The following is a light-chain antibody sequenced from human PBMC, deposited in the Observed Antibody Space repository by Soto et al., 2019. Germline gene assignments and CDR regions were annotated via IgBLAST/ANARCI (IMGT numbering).Light chain of an antibody. CDR3: QQYGSSPPYT. J-gene: IGKJ2*01. V-gene: IGKV3-20*01. CDR1: QSVSSSY. CDR2: GAS. Sequence: EIVLTQSPGTLSLSPGERATLSCRASQSVSSSYLAWYQQKPGQAPRLLIYGASSRATGIPDRFSGSGSGTDFTLTISRLEPEDFPVYYCQQYGSSPPYTFGRGTKLEIK.